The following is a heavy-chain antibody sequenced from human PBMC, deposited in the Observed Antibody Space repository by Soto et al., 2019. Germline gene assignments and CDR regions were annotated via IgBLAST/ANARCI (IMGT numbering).Heavy chain of an antibody. CDR2: IIPLFGTT. D-gene: IGHD2-2*01. Sequence: SVRVSCKASGGTFNTYGISWVRQAPGQGIEWMGGIIPLFGTTNYAQKFKGRVTITAAESTNTVYMELSSLRFEDTAIYYCARASGTSCYKWFDPWGQGTLVTLSP. J-gene: IGHJ5*02. CDR1: GGTFNTYG. V-gene: IGHV1-69*13. CDR3: ARASGTSCYKWFDP.